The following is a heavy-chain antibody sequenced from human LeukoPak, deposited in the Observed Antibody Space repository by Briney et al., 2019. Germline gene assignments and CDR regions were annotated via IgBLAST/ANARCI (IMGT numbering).Heavy chain of an antibody. CDR1: GFTFSSYA. V-gene: IGHV3-23*01. CDR3: SKATVTRS. CDR2: ISGSGGST. Sequence: GGSLRLSCAASGFTFSSYAMSWVRQPPGQGLEWVSGISGSGGSTYYADSVKGRFTISSDNSNNTLYLQINSSRAEAPAAVYFSKATVTRSWGQGTLVTASS. J-gene: IGHJ5*02. D-gene: IGHD4-17*01.